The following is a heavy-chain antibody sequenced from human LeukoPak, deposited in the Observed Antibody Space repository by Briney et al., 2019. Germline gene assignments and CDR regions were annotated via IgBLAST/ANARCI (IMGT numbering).Heavy chain of an antibody. V-gene: IGHV3-9*01. CDR1: GFTFDDYA. CDR2: ISWNSGSI. D-gene: IGHD3/OR15-3a*01. CDR3: ANGLVIRYYYYGMDV. Sequence: PGGSLRLSCAASGFTFDDYAMHWVRQAPGKGLEWVSGISWNSGSIGYADSVKGRFTISRDNAKNSLYLQMNSLRAEDTALYYCANGLVIRYYYYGMDVWGQGTTVTVSS. J-gene: IGHJ6*02.